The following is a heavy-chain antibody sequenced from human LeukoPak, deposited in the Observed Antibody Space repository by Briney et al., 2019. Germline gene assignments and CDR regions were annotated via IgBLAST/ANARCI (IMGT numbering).Heavy chain of an antibody. V-gene: IGHV4-59*01. J-gene: IGHJ3*02. D-gene: IGHD4-17*01. CDR3: VRGPTVTNDAFDS. CDR1: GDSIGYYY. CDR2: IYYTGST. Sequence: PSETLSLICTVSGDSIGYYYWSWIRQPPGKGLEWIGYIYYTGSTDYNPSLKSRVTISVDTTKNKFSLKLSSMTAANTAEYYCVRGPTVTNDAFDSWGQGTMVTVSS.